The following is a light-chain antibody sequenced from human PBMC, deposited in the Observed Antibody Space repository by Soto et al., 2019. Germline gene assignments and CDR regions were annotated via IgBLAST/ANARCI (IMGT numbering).Light chain of an antibody. CDR3: QQYDNLPWT. CDR1: QDISNY. J-gene: IGKJ1*01. V-gene: IGKV1-33*01. CDR2: DAS. Sequence: DIQMTQSPSSLSASVGDRVTITCQASQDISNYLNWYQQKPGKAPKLLIYDASNLETGVPSRFSGSGSGTDFTFTISSLQAEDIATYYCQQYDNLPWTFGQGTKVEIK.